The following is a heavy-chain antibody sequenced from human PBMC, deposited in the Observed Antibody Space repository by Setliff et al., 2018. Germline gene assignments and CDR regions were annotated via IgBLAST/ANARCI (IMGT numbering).Heavy chain of an antibody. CDR3: ARSGSFGMRYWFDY. V-gene: IGHV1-18*01. CDR1: GYTFTSYG. J-gene: IGHJ4*02. CDR2: ISPHSGDT. Sequence: ASVKVSCKASGYTFTSYGFSWVRQAPGQGLGWMGRISPHSGDTHYAQKFQSRVRMTRDTSTYAAYLELSDLTSDDTAMYYCARSGSFGMRYWFDYWGQGALVTVSS. D-gene: IGHD1-26*01.